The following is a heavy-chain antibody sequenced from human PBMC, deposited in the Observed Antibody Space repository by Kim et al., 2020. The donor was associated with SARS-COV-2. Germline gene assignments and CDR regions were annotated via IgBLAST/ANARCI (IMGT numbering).Heavy chain of an antibody. CDR2: ILPIVGTA. J-gene: IGHJ4*02. CDR3: ARSHCSSTSCYGLLGY. CDR1: GGTFSSYA. V-gene: IGHV1-69*13. D-gene: IGHD2-2*01. Sequence: SVKVSCKAFGGTFSSYAISWVRQAPGQGLEWMGGILPIVGTANYAQKFQGRVTITADESTTTAYMELSSLRSEDTAIYYCARSHCSSTSCYGLLGYWGQGTLVTVSS.